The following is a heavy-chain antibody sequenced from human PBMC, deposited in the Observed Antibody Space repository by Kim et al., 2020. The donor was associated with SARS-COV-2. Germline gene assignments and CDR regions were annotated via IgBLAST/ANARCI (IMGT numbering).Heavy chain of an antibody. CDR1: GYTFTSYD. J-gene: IGHJ5*02. V-gene: IGHV1-8*01. D-gene: IGHD6-13*01. CDR3: ARRRSSSWYSGDGWFDP. CDR2: MNPNSGNT. Sequence: ASVKVSCKASGYTFTSYDINWVRQATGQGLEWMGWMNPNSGNTGYAQKFQGRVTMTRNTSISTAYMELSSLRSEDTAVYYCARRRSSSWYSGDGWFDPWGQGTLVTVSS.